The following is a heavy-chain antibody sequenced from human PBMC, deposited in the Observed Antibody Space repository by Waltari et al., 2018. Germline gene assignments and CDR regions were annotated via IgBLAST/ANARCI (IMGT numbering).Heavy chain of an antibody. J-gene: IGHJ4*02. CDR1: GFTVSSNY. CDR3: ATDYYGDFNGDY. Sequence: EVQLVESGGGLIKPGGSLRLSGAASGFTVSSNYMSWVRQAPGKGLEWVSGSYSGGSTYYADSVKGRFTISRDNAKNSLYLQMNSLRAEDTAVYYCATDYYGDFNGDYWGQGTLVTVSS. V-gene: IGHV3-53*01. CDR2: SYSGGST. D-gene: IGHD4-17*01.